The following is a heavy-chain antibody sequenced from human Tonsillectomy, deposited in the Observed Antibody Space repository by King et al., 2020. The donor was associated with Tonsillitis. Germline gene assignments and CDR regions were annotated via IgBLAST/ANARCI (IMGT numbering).Heavy chain of an antibody. Sequence: VQLVESGGGLVQPGGSLRLSCSASGFTFSTYAMSWVRQAPGKGLEWVSAIVWDGGYTYFADSVKGRFTISRDNSKNTLYLQMNSLRVEDTAIYYCAKENARGSPRPFDYWGQGTLVTVSS. CDR3: AKENARGSPRPFDY. V-gene: IGHV3-23*04. J-gene: IGHJ4*02. CDR2: IVWDGGYT. D-gene: IGHD2-2*01. CDR1: GFTFSTYA.